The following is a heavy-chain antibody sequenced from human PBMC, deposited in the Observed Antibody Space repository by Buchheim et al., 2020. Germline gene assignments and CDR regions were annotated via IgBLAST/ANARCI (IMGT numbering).Heavy chain of an antibody. CDR3: ARVGSESWVGEFPFDY. D-gene: IGHD3-10*01. CDR1: GGSISSGGYY. CDR2: IYYSGST. V-gene: IGHV4-31*03. Sequence: QVQLQESGPGLVKPSQTLSLTCTVSGGSISSGGYYWSWIRPHPGKGLEWIGYIYYSGSTYYTPSLKSRVTISVDTSQNQFSLKLSSVTAADTAVYYCARVGSESWVGEFPFDYWGQGTL. J-gene: IGHJ4*02.